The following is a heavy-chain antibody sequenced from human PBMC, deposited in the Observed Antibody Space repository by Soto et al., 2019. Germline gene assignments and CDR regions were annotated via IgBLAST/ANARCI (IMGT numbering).Heavy chain of an antibody. CDR1: GYSFSTYW. CDR3: ARRDVSLSYDFVY. D-gene: IGHD3-16*02. CDR2: IYPGDSDT. Sequence: PGESLKISCKGSGYSFSTYWIGWVRQMPGKGLEWMGIIYPGDSDTKYSPSFQGQVTISADKSIGTAYLQWSSLKASDTAMYYCARRDVSLSYDFVYWGHGTLVNSPQ. J-gene: IGHJ4*01. V-gene: IGHV5-51*01.